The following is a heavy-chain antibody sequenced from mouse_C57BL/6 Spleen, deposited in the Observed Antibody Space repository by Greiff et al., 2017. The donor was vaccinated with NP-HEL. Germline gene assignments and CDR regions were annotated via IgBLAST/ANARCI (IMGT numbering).Heavy chain of an antibody. CDR2: ISSGGDYI. CDR1: GFTFSSYA. V-gene: IGHV5-9-1*02. J-gene: IGHJ3*01. D-gene: IGHD2-2*01. CDR3: TRLRGYDPWFAY. Sequence: EVQLKESGEGLVKPGGSLKLSCAASGFTFSSYAMSWVRQTPEKRLEWVAYISSGGDYIYYADTVKGRFTISRDNARNTLYLQMSSLKSEDTAMYYCTRLRGYDPWFAYWGQGTLVTVSA.